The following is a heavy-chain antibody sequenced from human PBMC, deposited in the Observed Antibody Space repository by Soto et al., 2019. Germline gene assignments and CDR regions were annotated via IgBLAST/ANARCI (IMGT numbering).Heavy chain of an antibody. CDR2: IDPSDSYT. CDR1: GYSFTSYW. CDR3: ALTYSSGGSQTYYYYYGMDV. Sequence: PGESLKISCKGSGYSFTSYWISWVRQMPGKGLEWMGRIDPSDSYTNYSPSFQGHVTISADKSISTAYLQWSSLKASDTAMYYCALTYSSGGSQTYYYYYGMDVWGQGTTVTVS. D-gene: IGHD6-19*01. J-gene: IGHJ6*02. V-gene: IGHV5-10-1*01.